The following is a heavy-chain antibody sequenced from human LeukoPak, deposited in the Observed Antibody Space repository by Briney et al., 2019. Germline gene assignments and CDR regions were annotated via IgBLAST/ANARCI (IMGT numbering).Heavy chain of an antibody. J-gene: IGHJ3*02. D-gene: IGHD3-10*01. CDR3: SGSFSPDAFDI. V-gene: IGHV3-23*01. CDR1: GFTFSNYA. CDR2: ISGSGGTT. Sequence: GGSLRLSCAASGFTFSNYAMSWVRQAPGKGLEWVSTISGSGGTTYYADSVKGRFTISRHNSKNTLYLQMNSLRAEDTAVYYCSGSFSPDAFDIWGQGTMVTVSS.